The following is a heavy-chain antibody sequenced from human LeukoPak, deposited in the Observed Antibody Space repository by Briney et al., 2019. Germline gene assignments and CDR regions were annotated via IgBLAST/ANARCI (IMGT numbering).Heavy chain of an antibody. CDR3: ARDPIGSRWPYYFDY. CDR2: INAGNGNT. D-gene: IGHD6-13*01. V-gene: IGHV1-3*01. J-gene: IGHJ4*02. CDR1: GYTFTTYA. Sequence: ASVKVSCKASGYTFTTYAMHWVRQAPGQRFEWMGWINAGNGNTKYSQKFQARVTITRDTSACTAYMELSSLRSEDTAVYYCARDPIGSRWPYYFDYWGQGTLVTVSS.